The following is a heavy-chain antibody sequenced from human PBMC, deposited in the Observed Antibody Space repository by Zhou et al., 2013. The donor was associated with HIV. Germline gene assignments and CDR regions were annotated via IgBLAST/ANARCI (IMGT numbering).Heavy chain of an antibody. CDR3: ARGRDHYDFWSGDFDS. V-gene: IGHV1-46*01. CDR1: GYTFTAYY. D-gene: IGHD3-3*01. J-gene: IGHJ4*02. Sequence: QVQLVQSETEVKKPGASVKVSCKASGYTFTAYYMHWVRQVPGQGLEWMGITYPSGDNADFAQRFLGRVTLTRDASTSTVYMDVSGLRSEDTAVYYCARGRDHYDFWSGDFDSWGQGTLVTVSS. CDR2: TYPSGDNA.